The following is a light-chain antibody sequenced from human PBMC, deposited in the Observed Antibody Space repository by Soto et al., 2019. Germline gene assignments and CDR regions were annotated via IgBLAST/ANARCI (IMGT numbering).Light chain of an antibody. CDR3: SSYSGISHWV. CDR2: KVT. J-gene: IGLJ3*02. Sequence: QSALTQPASVSGSPGQSITISCTGTSSDIGAYDYVSWYQQHPGKAPKLMIYKVTSRPSGVSIRFSGSKSGSAASLTISGLQAEDEADYYCSSYSGISHWVFGGGTKLTAL. CDR1: SSDIGAYDY. V-gene: IGLV2-14*01.